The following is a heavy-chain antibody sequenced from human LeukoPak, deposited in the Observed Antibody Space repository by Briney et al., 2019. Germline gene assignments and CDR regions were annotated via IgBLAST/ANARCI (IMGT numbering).Heavy chain of an antibody. CDR3: AELGITMIGGV. CDR1: GSTFSSYA. J-gene: IGHJ6*04. Sequence: GGSLRLSCSASGSTFSSYAMSWVRQAPGKGLEWVSAISASGSNTYYADSVKGRFTISRDNAKNSLYLQMNSLRAEDTAVYYCAELGITMIGGVWGKGTTVTISS. V-gene: IGHV3-23*01. CDR2: ISASGSNT. D-gene: IGHD3-10*02.